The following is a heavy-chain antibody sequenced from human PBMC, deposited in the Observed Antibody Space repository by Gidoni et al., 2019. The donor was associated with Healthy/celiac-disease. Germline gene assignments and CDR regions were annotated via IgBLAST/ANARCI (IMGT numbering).Heavy chain of an antibody. J-gene: IGHJ4*02. Sequence: EVQLVESGGGLVKPGGSLRLSCAASGFTFSNAWMSWVRQAPGKGLEWVGRIKSKTDGGTTDYAAPVKGRFTISRDDSKNTLYLQMNSLKTEDTAVYYCTTDWPLNYDFWSGSDWGQGTLVTVSS. D-gene: IGHD3-3*01. V-gene: IGHV3-15*01. CDR1: GFTFSNAW. CDR3: TTDWPLNYDFWSGSD. CDR2: IKSKTDGGTT.